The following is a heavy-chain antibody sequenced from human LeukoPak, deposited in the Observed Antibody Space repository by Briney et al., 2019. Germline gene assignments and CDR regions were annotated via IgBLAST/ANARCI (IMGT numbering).Heavy chain of an antibody. CDR3: ARVRVVWDLDDAFDI. V-gene: IGHV3-30*03. D-gene: IGHD1-26*01. Sequence: PGRSLTLSCAASGFIFSNYATHWVRQAPGKGLEWVAAVSYDGNLQHYADAVKGRFTISRDNAKNSLYLQMNSLRAEDTALYYCARVRVVWDLDDAFDIWGQGTMVTVSS. CDR1: GFIFSNYA. J-gene: IGHJ3*02. CDR2: VSYDGNLQ.